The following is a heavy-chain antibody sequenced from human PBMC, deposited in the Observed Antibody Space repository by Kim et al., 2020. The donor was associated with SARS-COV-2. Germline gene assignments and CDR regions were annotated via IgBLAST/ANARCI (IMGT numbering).Heavy chain of an antibody. J-gene: IGHJ4*02. D-gene: IGHD1-1*01. CDR1: GFTFSDYY. V-gene: IGHV3-11*01. CDR3: ARDHSPNNNYFDY. Sequence: GGSLRLSCVASGFTFSDYYMTWIRLAPGKGLEWISYISSSGSIKSYADSLKARFTISRDNAKNSLYLQINSLRADDTAVYYRARDHSPNNNYFDYLGQG. CDR2: ISSSGSIK.